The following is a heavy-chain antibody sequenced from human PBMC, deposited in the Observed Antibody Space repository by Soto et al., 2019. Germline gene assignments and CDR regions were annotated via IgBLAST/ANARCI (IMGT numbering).Heavy chain of an antibody. CDR1: GDSIRSYY. V-gene: IGHV4-59*12. D-gene: IGHD2-8*02. CDR2: IYYSGST. J-gene: IGHJ4*02. Sequence: SGTLSLTCTFSGDSIRSYYWRWIRQPPEKGLEWIGYIYYSGSTNYNPSLKSRVTISIDTSKNQFSLKLTSVTAADTAVYYCARDKITGLFDYWGQGTLVTVS. CDR3: ARDKITGLFDY.